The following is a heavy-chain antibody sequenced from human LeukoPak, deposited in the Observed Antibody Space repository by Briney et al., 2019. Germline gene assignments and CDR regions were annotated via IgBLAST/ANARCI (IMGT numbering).Heavy chain of an antibody. CDR3: ARDLTARNYYYYYGMDV. CDR2: IYSGGST. V-gene: IGHV3-66*01. Sequence: GGSLRLSCAASGFTVSSNYMSWVRQAPGKGLEWVSVIYSGGSTYYADSVKGRFTISRDNSKNTLYLQMNSLRAEDTAVYYCARDLTARNYYYYYGMDVWGQGTTVTVSS. J-gene: IGHJ6*02. D-gene: IGHD3-9*01. CDR1: GFTVSSNY.